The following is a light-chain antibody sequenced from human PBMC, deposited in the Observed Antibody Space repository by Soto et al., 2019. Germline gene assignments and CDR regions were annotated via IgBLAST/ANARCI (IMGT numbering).Light chain of an antibody. CDR1: QSVTSNY. CDR3: QQYGSSVYT. V-gene: IGKV3-20*01. CDR2: DAS. Sequence: EIVLTQSPDTLSLSPGERATLSCRASQSVTSNYLAWYQQKPGQAPRLLIYDASSRATGIPDRFRGSGSGTDFTLTISRLEPEDFAVYYCQQYGSSVYTFVQGTKLEIK. J-gene: IGKJ2*01.